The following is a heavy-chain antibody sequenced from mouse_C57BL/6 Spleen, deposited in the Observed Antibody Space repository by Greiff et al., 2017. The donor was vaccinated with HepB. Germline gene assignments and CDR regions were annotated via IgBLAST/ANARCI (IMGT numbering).Heavy chain of an antibody. Sequence: QVQLQQSGPGLVQPSQSLSITCTVSGFSLTSYGVHWVRQSPGKGLEWLGVIWSGGSTDYNAAFISRLSISKDNSKSQVFFKMNSLQADDTAIYYCARRGITTVVAKGDAMDYWGQGTSVTVSS. D-gene: IGHD1-1*01. CDR3: ARRGITTVVAKGDAMDY. V-gene: IGHV2-2*01. J-gene: IGHJ4*01. CDR1: GFSLTSYG. CDR2: IWSGGST.